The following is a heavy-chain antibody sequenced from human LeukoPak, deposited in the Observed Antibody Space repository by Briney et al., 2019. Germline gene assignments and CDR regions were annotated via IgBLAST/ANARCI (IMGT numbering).Heavy chain of an antibody. V-gene: IGHV4-39*01. CDR3: ARHCYGSGSFLNWFDP. Sequence: SETLSLTCTVSGGSISTSSYYWGWIRQPPGKGLEWIGSIYYSGSTYYNPSLKSRVTISVNTSRNHFSLRLSSVTAADTAVYYCARHCYGSGSFLNWFDPWGQGTLVTVSS. D-gene: IGHD3-10*01. CDR1: GGSISTSSYY. CDR2: IYYSGST. J-gene: IGHJ5*02.